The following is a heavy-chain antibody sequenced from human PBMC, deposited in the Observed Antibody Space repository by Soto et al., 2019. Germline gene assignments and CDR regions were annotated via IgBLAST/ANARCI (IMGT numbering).Heavy chain of an antibody. CDR1: GYTFTTFG. V-gene: IGHV1-18*01. J-gene: IGHJ4*02. Sequence: QVQLVQSGPEVKKPGAAVKVSCKTSGYTFTTFGITWVRQAPGQGLEWMGWINTSKGNTNYAQKFQGRVTMTIDTSTRTAYMELRSLRSDDTAVYYCATRSPAFDYWGQGTLVTVSS. CDR3: ATRSPAFDY. CDR2: INTSKGNT.